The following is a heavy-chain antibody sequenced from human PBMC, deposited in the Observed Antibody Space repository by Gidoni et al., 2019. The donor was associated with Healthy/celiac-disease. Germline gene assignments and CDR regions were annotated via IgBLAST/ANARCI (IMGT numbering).Heavy chain of an antibody. CDR3: ARDVGKSMIVVALRI. CDR2: IRAYNGNT. J-gene: IGHJ3*02. V-gene: IGHV1-18*01. D-gene: IGHD3-22*01. Sequence: QVQLVQSGAEVTKPGASVKLSCTASGYTFTSYGISWVRQAPGQGLEWMGWIRAYNGNTNYAQKLQGRVTMTTDTSTSTAYMELRSLRSDDTAVYDCARDVGKSMIVVALRIWGQGTMVTVSS. CDR1: GYTFTSYG.